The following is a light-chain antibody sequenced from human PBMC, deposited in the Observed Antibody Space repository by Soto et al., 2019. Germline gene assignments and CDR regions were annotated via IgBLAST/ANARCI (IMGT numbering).Light chain of an antibody. Sequence: DIQMTQSPSSLSASVGDRVTITCRASQSITTYLNWYQHKPGKAPKLLICAASSLPSGVTSRFSRSGSGTEFTLTISSLQPEDSATYYCQQGSSTPCTFGPGTKVDIK. J-gene: IGKJ3*01. CDR2: AAS. V-gene: IGKV1-39*01. CDR1: QSITTY. CDR3: QQGSSTPCT.